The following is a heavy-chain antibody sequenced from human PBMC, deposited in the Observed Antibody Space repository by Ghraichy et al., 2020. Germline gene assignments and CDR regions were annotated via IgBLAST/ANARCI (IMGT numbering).Heavy chain of an antibody. J-gene: IGHJ6*02. D-gene: IGHD2-2*01. CDR2: IYYSGSI. V-gene: IGHV4-31*03. CDR1: GGSISSGGYY. CDR3: ARGDGFVVVPAAMMTYYYYYGMDV. Sequence: SETLSLTCTVSGGSISSGGYYWSWIRQHPGKGLEWIGYIYYSGSIYYNPSLKSRVTISVDTSKNQFSLKLSSVTAADTAVYYCARGDGFVVVPAAMMTYYYYYGMDVWGQGTTVTVSS.